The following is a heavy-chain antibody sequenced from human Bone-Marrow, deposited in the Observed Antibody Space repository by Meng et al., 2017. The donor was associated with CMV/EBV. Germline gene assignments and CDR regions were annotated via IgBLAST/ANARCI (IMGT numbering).Heavy chain of an antibody. CDR2: ISYDGSNK. J-gene: IGHJ5*02. V-gene: IGHV3-30*12. CDR3: ARGEYCSSTSCPTEDWFDP. Sequence: GGSLRLSCAASGFTFSSYGMHWVRQAPGKGLEWVAVISYDGSNKYYADSVKGRFTISRDNSKNTLYLQMNSLRAEDTAVYYCARGEYCSSTSCPTEDWFDPWGQGTLVTVSS. D-gene: IGHD2-2*01. CDR1: GFTFSSYG.